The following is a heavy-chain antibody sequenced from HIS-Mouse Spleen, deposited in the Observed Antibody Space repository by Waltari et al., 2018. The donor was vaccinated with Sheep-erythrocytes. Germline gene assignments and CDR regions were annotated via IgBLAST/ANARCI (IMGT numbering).Heavy chain of an antibody. CDR2: ISYDGSNK. CDR1: GFTFSSYG. D-gene: IGHD3-10*01. J-gene: IGHJ4*02. Sequence: QVQLVESGGGVVQPGRSLRLSCAASGFTFSSYGMHWVSQAPGKGLDWVAVISYDGSNKYYADSVKGRFTISRDNSKNTLYLQMNSLRAEDTAVYYCAKDRRGFWDYWGQGTLVTVSS. CDR3: AKDRRGFWDY. V-gene: IGHV3-30*18.